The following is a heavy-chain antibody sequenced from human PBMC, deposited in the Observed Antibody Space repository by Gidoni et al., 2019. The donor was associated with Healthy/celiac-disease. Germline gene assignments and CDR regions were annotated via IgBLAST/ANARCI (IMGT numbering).Heavy chain of an antibody. CDR1: GSSVTSYW. CDR2: IYPGDSDT. Sequence: EVQLVQSGAEVKKLGESLTISCKGSGSSVTSYWIGWVSQMPGKGLEWMVIIYPGDSDTRYSPSFQGQVTISAYKSISTAYLQWSSLKASDTAMYYCARLGATTRYYYYYGMDVWGQGTTVTVSS. J-gene: IGHJ6*02. CDR3: ARLGATTRYYYYYGMDV. D-gene: IGHD1-26*01. V-gene: IGHV5-51*01.